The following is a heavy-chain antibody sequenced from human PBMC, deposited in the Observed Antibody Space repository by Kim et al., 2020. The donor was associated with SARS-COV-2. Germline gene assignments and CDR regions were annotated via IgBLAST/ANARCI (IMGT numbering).Heavy chain of an antibody. Sequence: SETLSLTCTVSGGSISSYYWSWIRQPPGKGLEWIGYIYYSGSTNYNPSLKSRVTISVDTSKNQFSLKLSSVTAADTAVYYCARDVYCSSTSCFGYGMDVWGQGTTVTVSS. V-gene: IGHV4-59*01. D-gene: IGHD2-2*01. CDR3: ARDVYCSSTSCFGYGMDV. J-gene: IGHJ6*02. CDR2: IYYSGST. CDR1: GGSISSYY.